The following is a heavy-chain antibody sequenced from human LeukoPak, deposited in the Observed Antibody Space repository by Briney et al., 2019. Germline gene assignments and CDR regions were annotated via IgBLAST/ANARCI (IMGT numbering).Heavy chain of an antibody. CDR3: ATWTTVTTQINWFDP. D-gene: IGHD4-17*01. J-gene: IGHJ5*02. CDR2: INHSGST. CDR1: GGSFSGYY. Sequence: PSETLSLTCAVYGGSFSGYYWSWIRQPPGKGLEWIGEINHSGSTNYNPSLKGRVTISVDTSKNQFSLKLSSVTAADTAVYYCATWTTVTTQINWFDPWGQGTLVTVSS. V-gene: IGHV4-34*01.